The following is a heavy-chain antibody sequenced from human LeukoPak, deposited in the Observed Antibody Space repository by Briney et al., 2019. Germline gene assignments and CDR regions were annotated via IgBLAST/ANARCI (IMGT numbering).Heavy chain of an antibody. CDR3: ARGAGYCSGGSCYLLLYYFDY. D-gene: IGHD2-15*01. J-gene: IGHJ4*02. CDR1: GFTFSSYE. CDR2: IYYSGST. V-gene: IGHV4-39*07. Sequence: GSLRLSCAASGFTFSSYEMNWVRQAPGKGLEWIGSIYYSGSTYYNPSLKSRVTISVDTSMNQFSLKLSSVTAADTAVYYCARGAGYCSGGSCYLLLYYFDYWGQGTLVTVSS.